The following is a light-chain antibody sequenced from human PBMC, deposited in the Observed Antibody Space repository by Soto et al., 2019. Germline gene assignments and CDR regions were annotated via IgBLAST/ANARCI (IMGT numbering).Light chain of an antibody. Sequence: DIQMTQSPNSLSASVGDRVNISCRASQNIVTYLPWYQQKPGTAPTLLVYAASSLQNAVTSRFSGSGSGTDFTLTINTLQAEDFATYYCQPTFGHPYSIGQGTKLEI. CDR3: QPTFGHPYS. J-gene: IGKJ2*01. CDR1: QNIVTY. CDR2: AAS. V-gene: IGKV1-39*01.